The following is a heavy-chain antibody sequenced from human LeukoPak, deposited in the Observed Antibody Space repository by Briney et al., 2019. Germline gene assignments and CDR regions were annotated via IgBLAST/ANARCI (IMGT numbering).Heavy chain of an antibody. CDR3: ARDLYSSGWYAVGDY. CDR1: GGSISSYY. CDR2: IYTSGST. Sequence: KPSQTLSLTCTVSGGSISSYYWSWIRQPAGKGLEWIGRIYTSGSTNYNPSLKSRVTMSVDTSKNQFSLKLSSVTAADTAVYYCARDLYSSGWYAVGDYWGQGTLVTVSS. J-gene: IGHJ4*02. D-gene: IGHD6-19*01. V-gene: IGHV4-4*07.